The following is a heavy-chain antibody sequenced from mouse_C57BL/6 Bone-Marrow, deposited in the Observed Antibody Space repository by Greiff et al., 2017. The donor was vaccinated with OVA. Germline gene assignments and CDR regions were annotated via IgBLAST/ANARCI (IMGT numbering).Heavy chain of an antibody. D-gene: IGHD2-3*01. V-gene: IGHV1-63*01. CDR1: GYTFTNYW. J-gene: IGHJ4*01. CDR3: ARYDGYAMDY. Sequence: VQLQQSGAELVRPGTSVKMSCKASGYTFTNYWIGWAKQRPGHGLEWIGDIYPGGGYTNYNEKFKGKATLTADKSSSTAYMQFSSLTSEDSAIFYCARYDGYAMDYWGQGTSVTVSS. CDR2: IYPGGGYT.